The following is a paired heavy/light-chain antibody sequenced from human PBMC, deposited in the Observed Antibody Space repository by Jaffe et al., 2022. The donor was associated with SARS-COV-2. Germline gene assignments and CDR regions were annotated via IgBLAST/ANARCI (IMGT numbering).Light chain of an antibody. J-gene: IGKJ2*01. CDR3: QQHNNWPPRYT. V-gene: IGKV3-15*01. CDR1: QSINNN. Sequence: EIVMTQSPATLSVSPGERATLSCRASQSINNNLAWYQQKPGQAPRLLIYSASIRFPGIPARFSGSGSGTDFSLTITSLQAEDFAVYYCQQHNNWPPRYTFGQGTRLEIK. CDR2: SAS.
Heavy chain of an antibody. J-gene: IGHJ4*02. D-gene: IGHD3-10*01. CDR3: AGTPSSGERHLSPFDY. CDR2: LYSSGST. V-gene: IGHV4-39*01. Sequence: QPQLQESGPGLVEPSETLSLTCTVSGASIASSLYYWGWLRQPPGKGLEWIGSLYSSGSTYYNPSLQSRVTISVDTSKNQFSLKLNSVTATDTAVYYCAGTPSSGERHLSPFDYWGQGTLVTVSS. CDR1: GASIASSLYY.